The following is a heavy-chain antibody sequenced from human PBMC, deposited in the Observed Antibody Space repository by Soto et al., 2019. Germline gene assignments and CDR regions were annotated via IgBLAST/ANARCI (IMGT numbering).Heavy chain of an antibody. D-gene: IGHD3-10*01. J-gene: IGHJ4*02. Sequence: PGGSLRLSCAASGFTFSSYAMSWVRQAPGKGLEWVSAISGSGGSTYYADSVKGRFTISRDNSKNTLYLQMNSLIAEDTAVYYCAKSHYYGSGSYDSWGQGTLVTVSS. CDR1: GFTFSSYA. CDR2: ISGSGGST. CDR3: AKSHYYGSGSYDS. V-gene: IGHV3-23*01.